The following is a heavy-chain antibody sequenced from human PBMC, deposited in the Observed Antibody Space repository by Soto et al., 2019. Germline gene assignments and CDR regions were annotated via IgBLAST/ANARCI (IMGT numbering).Heavy chain of an antibody. CDR2: IYYSGST. J-gene: IGHJ6*02. Sequence: PSETLSLTCTVSGGSISSYYWSWIRQPPGKGLEWIGYIYYSGSTNYNPSLKSRVTISVDTSKNQFSLKLSSVTAADTAVYYCARDRLIRGYSSSPYYYYGMDVWGQGTTVTV. V-gene: IGHV4-59*01. CDR3: ARDRLIRGYSSSPYYYYGMDV. CDR1: GGSISSYY. D-gene: IGHD6-6*01.